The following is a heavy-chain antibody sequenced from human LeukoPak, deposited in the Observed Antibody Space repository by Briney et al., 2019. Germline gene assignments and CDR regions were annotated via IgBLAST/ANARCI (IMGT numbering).Heavy chain of an antibody. V-gene: IGHV1-46*01. D-gene: IGHD2-15*01. CDR1: GYTFTSYY. Sequence: VSVKVSCKASGYTFTSYYMHWVRQAPGQGLEWMGIINPSGGSTSYAQKFQGRVTMTRDTSTSTVYMELSSLRSEDTAVYYCARVGWGFNCSGGSCYPDYWGQGTLVTVSS. CDR3: ARVGWGFNCSGGSCYPDY. J-gene: IGHJ4*02. CDR2: INPSGGST.